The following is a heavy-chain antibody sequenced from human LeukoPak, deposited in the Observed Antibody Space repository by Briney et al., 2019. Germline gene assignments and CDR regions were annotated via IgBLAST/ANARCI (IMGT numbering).Heavy chain of an antibody. CDR1: GFTFSRYS. CDR3: ARDLSLIDDTGGYTGY. D-gene: IGHD5-12*01. CDR2: IRFDGSCE. Sequence: GGSLRLSCAASGFTFSRYSMHWVRQAPGEGLDWVAFIRFDGSCEYYADSVKGRFTISRDNSKNTLFLQMNSLRAEDTAVYFCARDLSLIDDTGGYTGYWGQGTPVTVSS. J-gene: IGHJ4*02. V-gene: IGHV3-30*02.